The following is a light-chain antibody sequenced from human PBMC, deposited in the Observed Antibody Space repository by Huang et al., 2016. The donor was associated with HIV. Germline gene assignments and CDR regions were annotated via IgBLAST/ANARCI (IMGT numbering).Light chain of an antibody. V-gene: IGKV4-1*01. Sequence: DIVMTQSPDSLAVSLGERATINCKSSQSVLYSYNNKNHVAWYQQKPGQPPKLLIYWASTRESGVPDRFSGSWSGTDFTLTISSLQAEDVAVYYCQQYYSAPLTFGGGTKVEIK. CDR3: QQYYSAPLT. CDR1: QSVLYSYNNKNH. CDR2: WAS. J-gene: IGKJ4*01.